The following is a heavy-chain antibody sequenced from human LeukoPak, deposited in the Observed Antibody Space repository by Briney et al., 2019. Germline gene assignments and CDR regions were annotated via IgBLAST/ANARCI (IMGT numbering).Heavy chain of an antibody. CDR1: GFTFSSYW. D-gene: IGHD2-15*01. J-gene: IGHJ3*02. CDR2: IKQDGGEK. CDR3: ARDYAEVVAAIAQDHDAFDI. Sequence: GGSLRLSCAASGFTFSSYWMSWVRQAPGKGLEWVANIKQDGGEKYYVDSVKGRFTISRDNAKNSLYLQMNSLRAEDTAVYYCARDYAEVVAAIAQDHDAFDIWGQGTLVTVSS. V-gene: IGHV3-7*04.